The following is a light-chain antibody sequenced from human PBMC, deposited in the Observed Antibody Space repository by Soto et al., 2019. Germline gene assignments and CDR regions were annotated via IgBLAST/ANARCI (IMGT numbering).Light chain of an antibody. CDR1: QSVATY. V-gene: IGKV3-11*01. J-gene: IGKJ4*01. CDR2: AAS. CDR3: KQRSEWPLT. Sequence: EIVLTQSPATLSLSPGETATLSCRASQSVATYLAWYQQKPGQAPRLLIYAASKRAAGIPARFSASGSETDFTLTSSSLEPEDFAVYYCKQRSEWPLTFGGGTKVEIK.